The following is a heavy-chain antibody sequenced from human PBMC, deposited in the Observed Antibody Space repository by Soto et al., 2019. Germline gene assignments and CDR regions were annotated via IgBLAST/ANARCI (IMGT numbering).Heavy chain of an antibody. J-gene: IGHJ6*02. CDR2: ISPYNGDT. V-gene: IGHV1-18*01. CDR1: GYRFLSYG. CDR3: STGKAYYDVLTGRRYYGMDV. Sequence: QVQVEQSGAEVKQPGASVKVSCKASGYRFLSYGFSWVRQTPGQGLEWMGWISPYNGDTTHAQKFKGRVTMTTDTSTSTAYMEVTNLRSDDTAMYYCSTGKAYYDVLTGRRYYGMDVWGQGTTVTVSS. D-gene: IGHD3-9*01.